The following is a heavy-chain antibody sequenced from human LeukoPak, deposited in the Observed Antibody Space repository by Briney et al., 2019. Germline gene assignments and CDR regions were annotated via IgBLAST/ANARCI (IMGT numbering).Heavy chain of an antibody. CDR1: GYTFNRYG. Sequence: GASVKVSCKTSGYTFNRYGISWVRQAPGQGLEWMGWISGYVGNTNYAQKFQGRLTMTADTSTRTVYMELRSLRSDDTAVYYCARDLLTTVTTLIDYWGQGTPDTVSS. V-gene: IGHV1-18*01. CDR3: ARDLLTTVTTLIDY. D-gene: IGHD4-17*01. J-gene: IGHJ4*02. CDR2: ISGYVGNT.